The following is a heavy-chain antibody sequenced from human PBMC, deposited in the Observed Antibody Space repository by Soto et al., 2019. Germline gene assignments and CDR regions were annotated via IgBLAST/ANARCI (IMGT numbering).Heavy chain of an antibody. D-gene: IGHD6-6*01. V-gene: IGHV3-48*01. CDR2: ISSGSATI. Sequence: EVQLVESGGGLVQPGGSLRLSCAASGFTFSSYSMNWVRQAPGKGLEWVSYISSGSATIYYADSVKGRFTISSDNAKNSRYLEMTSLRAEDTAVYYCARNSASYSSSAGSYWYFDLWGRGTLVTVAS. CDR1: GFTFSSYS. J-gene: IGHJ2*01. CDR3: ARNSASYSSSAGSYWYFDL.